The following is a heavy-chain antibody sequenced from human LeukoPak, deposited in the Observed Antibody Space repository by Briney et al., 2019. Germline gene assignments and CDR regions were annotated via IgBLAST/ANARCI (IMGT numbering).Heavy chain of an antibody. CDR2: IYYSGST. J-gene: IGHJ4*02. V-gene: IGHV4-59*01. Sequence: SETLSLTCTVSGGSISSYYWSWIRQPPGKGLEWIGYIYYSGSTNYNPSLKSRVTISVDTSKNQFSLKLSSVTAADTAVYYCASVLYSSGWFFADYWGQGTLVTASS. CDR3: ASVLYSSGWFFADY. D-gene: IGHD6-19*01. CDR1: GGSISSYY.